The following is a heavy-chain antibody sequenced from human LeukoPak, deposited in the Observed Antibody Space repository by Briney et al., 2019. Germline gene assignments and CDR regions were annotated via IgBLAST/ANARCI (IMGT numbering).Heavy chain of an antibody. CDR2: IYYSGNT. CDR3: ARDRPHSSSWYEKGFDP. CDR1: GGSINNYY. V-gene: IGHV4-59*01. Sequence: SETLSLTCTVSGGSINNYYWSWIRQPPGKGLEWIGHIYYSGNTNYNPSLKSRVIMSVDTSKNQFSLKLSSVTAADTAVYYCARDRPHSSSWYEKGFDPWGQGTLVTVSS. J-gene: IGHJ5*02. D-gene: IGHD6-13*01.